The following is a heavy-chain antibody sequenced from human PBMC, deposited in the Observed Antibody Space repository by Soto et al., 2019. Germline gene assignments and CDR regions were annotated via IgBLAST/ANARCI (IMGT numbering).Heavy chain of an antibody. V-gene: IGHV3-23*01. J-gene: IGHJ6*02. CDR3: AKDPGGYCSSTSCYHPYYYYYYGMDV. Sequence: VESLRLSCAASGFTFSDYYKSWVRQAPGKGLEWVSAISGSGGSTYYADSVKGRFTISRDNSKNTLYLQMNSLRAEDTAVYYCAKDPGGYCSSTSCYHPYYYYYYGMDVWGQGTTVTRLL. CDR1: GFTFSDYY. CDR2: ISGSGGST. D-gene: IGHD2-2*01.